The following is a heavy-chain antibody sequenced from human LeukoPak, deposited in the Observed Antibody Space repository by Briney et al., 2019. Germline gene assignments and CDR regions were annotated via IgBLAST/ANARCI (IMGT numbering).Heavy chain of an antibody. CDR2: ISWNSGSI. Sequence: GGSLRLSCAASGFTFSSYAMHWVRQAPGKGLEWVSGISWNSGSIGYADSVKGRFTISRDNAKNSLYLQMNSLRAEDTALYYCAKDYRSGPYYFDYWGQGTLVTVSS. CDR1: GFTFSSYA. CDR3: AKDYRSGPYYFDY. D-gene: IGHD2-15*01. V-gene: IGHV3-9*01. J-gene: IGHJ4*02.